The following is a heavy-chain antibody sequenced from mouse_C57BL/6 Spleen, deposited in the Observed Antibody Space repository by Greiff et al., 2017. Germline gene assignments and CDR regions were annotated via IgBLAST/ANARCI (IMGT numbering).Heavy chain of an antibody. Sequence: QVHVKQSGAELVKPGASVKISCKASGYAFSSYWMNWVKQRPGKGLEWIGQIYPGDGDTNYNGKFKGKATLTADKSSSTAYMQLSSLTSEDSAVYFCARGYDGYSFAYWGQGTLVTVSA. CDR3: ARGYDGYSFAY. CDR2: IYPGDGDT. J-gene: IGHJ3*01. D-gene: IGHD2-3*01. CDR1: GYAFSSYW. V-gene: IGHV1-80*01.